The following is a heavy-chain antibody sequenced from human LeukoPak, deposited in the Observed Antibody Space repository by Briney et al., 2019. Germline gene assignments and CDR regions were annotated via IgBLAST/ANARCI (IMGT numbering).Heavy chain of an antibody. V-gene: IGHV1-18*01. CDR3: ARVRYSGDYGWFDP. J-gene: IGHJ5*02. CDR1: GYTFTSYG. CDR2: ISTNNGDT. D-gene: IGHD1-26*01. Sequence: ASVKVSCKASGYTFTSYGLSWVRQAPGQGLEWMGWISTNNGDTDYAQKFQGRVTMTTDTSTTTAYVELRSLRSDDTAVYYCARVRYSGDYGWFDPWGQGTLVTVSS.